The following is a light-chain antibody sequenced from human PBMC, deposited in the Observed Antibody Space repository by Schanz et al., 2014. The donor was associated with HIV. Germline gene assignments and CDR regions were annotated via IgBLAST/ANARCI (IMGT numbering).Light chain of an antibody. CDR2: LGS. V-gene: IGKV2-28*01. J-gene: IGKJ4*02. CDR3: MQALQTPLT. CDR1: QSLVHSDGYNY. Sequence: EIVMTQSPLSLSVTPGEPASISCRSSQSLVHSDGYNYLDWYLQKSGQSPQLLIYLGSNRAPGVPDRFSGSGSGTDFTLKISRVEAEDVGVYYCMQALQTPLTFGGGTKVEIK.